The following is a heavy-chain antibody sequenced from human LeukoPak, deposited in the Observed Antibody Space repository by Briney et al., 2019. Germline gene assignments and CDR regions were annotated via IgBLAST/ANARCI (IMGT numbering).Heavy chain of an antibody. CDR2: IKQDGSDK. Sequence: GGSLRLSCAASGFAFSGYWMSWVRQAPGKGLEWVANIKQDGSDKYYVNSVKGRFTISRDNAKNSLYLQMNSLRAEDTGVYYCARVGGTYIIDYWGQGTLVTVSS. V-gene: IGHV3-7*01. CDR1: GFAFSGYW. J-gene: IGHJ4*02. D-gene: IGHD3-16*01. CDR3: ARVGGTYIIDY.